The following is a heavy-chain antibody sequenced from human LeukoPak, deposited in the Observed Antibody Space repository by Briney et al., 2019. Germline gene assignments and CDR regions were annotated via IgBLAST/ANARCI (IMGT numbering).Heavy chain of an antibody. Sequence: PSETLSLTCTASGVTISSYYWNWIRQPPGKGLEWIGYIYYSGSTNYNPSLKSRVTISVDTSKNHFSLRLSSVTAADTAMYYCARDGAYYEFDYWGQGTLVTVSS. CDR3: ARDGAYYEFDY. D-gene: IGHD3-22*01. J-gene: IGHJ4*02. CDR1: GVTISSYY. CDR2: IYYSGST. V-gene: IGHV4-59*12.